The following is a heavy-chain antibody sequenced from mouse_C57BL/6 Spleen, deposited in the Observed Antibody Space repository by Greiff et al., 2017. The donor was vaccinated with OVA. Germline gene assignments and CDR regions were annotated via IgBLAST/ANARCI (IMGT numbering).Heavy chain of an antibody. Sequence: EVKLMESGPELVKPGASVKMSCKASGYTFTDYNMHWVKQSHGKSLEWIGYINPNNGGTSYNQKFKGKATLTVNKSSSTAYMELRSLTSEDSAVYYCARTVYYYGSSYDWYFDVWGTGTTVTVSS. CDR1: GYTFTDYN. V-gene: IGHV1-22*01. J-gene: IGHJ1*03. D-gene: IGHD1-1*01. CDR3: ARTVYYYGSSYDWYFDV. CDR2: INPNNGGT.